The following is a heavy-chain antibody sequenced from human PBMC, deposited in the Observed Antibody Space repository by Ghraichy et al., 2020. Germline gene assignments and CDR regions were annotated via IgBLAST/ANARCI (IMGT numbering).Heavy chain of an antibody. D-gene: IGHD5-12*01. CDR2: ISSSGRTI. CDR3: ARDSKGEWGRFQFDS. V-gene: IGHV3-11*01. Sequence: GGSLRLSCAASGFIFSDYYMTWIRQAPGKGLEWISYISSSGRTIYYADSVRGRFTISRDNANNSLYLQMNSLRGEDSAIYFCARDSKGEWGRFQFDSWGQGTLVTVSS. J-gene: IGHJ4*02. CDR1: GFIFSDYY.